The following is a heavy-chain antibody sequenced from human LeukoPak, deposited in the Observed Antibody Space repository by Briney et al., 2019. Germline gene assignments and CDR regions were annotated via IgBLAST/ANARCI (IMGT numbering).Heavy chain of an antibody. D-gene: IGHD3-22*01. CDR3: ARVPYYHNKDYFDY. Sequence: ASVKVSCKASGYTFTGYYMHWVRQAPGQGLEWMGWINPNSGVTNYAQKFQGRVTMTRDTSITTAYMELSRLRSDDTAVYYCARVPYYHNKDYFDYWGQGTLVTVSS. CDR2: INPNSGVT. J-gene: IGHJ4*02. V-gene: IGHV1-2*02. CDR1: GYTFTGYY.